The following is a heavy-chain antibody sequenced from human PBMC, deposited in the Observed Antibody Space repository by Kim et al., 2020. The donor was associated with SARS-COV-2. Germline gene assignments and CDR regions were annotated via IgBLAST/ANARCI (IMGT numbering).Heavy chain of an antibody. V-gene: IGHV1-58*01. J-gene: IGHJ5*02. CDR1: GFTFTSSA. Sequence: SVKVSCKASGFTFTSSAVQWVRQARGQRLEWIGWIVVGSGNTNYAQKFQERVTITRDMSTSTAYMELSSLRSEDTAVYYCAAAARYNWNDVPWGQGTLVTVSS. CDR2: IVVGSGNT. D-gene: IGHD1-1*01. CDR3: AAAARYNWNDVP.